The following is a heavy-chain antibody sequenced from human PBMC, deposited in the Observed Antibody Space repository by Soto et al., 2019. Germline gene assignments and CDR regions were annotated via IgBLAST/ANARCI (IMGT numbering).Heavy chain of an antibody. CDR1: GFTFSSYA. V-gene: IGHV3-23*01. CDR2: ISGSGGST. CDR3: AKYSSGWPDNWFDP. J-gene: IGHJ5*02. Sequence: GGSLRLSCAASGFTFSSYAMSWVRQAPGKGLEWVSAISGSGGSTYYADSVKGRFTISRDNSKNTLYLQMNSLRAEDTAVYYCAKYSSGWPDNWFDPWGQGTLVTSPQ. D-gene: IGHD6-19*01.